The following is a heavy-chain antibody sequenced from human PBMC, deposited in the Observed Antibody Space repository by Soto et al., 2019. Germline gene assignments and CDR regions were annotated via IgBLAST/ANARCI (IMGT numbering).Heavy chain of an antibody. CDR1: GGSISSSSYY. CDR2: IFYSGST. CDR3: ARHLTYCSAGSCYSDFPYYGMDV. V-gene: IGHV4-39*01. J-gene: IGHJ6*02. D-gene: IGHD2-15*01. Sequence: SETLSLTCTVSGGSISSSSYYWGLIRQPPWKGLEWIGSIFYSGSTYYNPSLKSRVTISVDTSKNQFSLKLSSVTAADTAVYYCARHLTYCSAGSCYSDFPYYGMDVWGQGTTVT.